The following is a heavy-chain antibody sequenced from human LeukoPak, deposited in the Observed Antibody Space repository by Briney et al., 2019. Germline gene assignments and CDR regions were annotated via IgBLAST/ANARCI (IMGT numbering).Heavy chain of an antibody. Sequence: GGSLRLSCAASGFTFYNYAMSWVRQAPGKGLGWVSALIDSGDTTYHADSVKGRFTISRDNSKNTLFLQMNSLTAEDTAIYYCVKEGGSFLTWFDSWGQGSLVTVSS. D-gene: IGHD2-15*01. CDR2: LIDSGDTT. J-gene: IGHJ5*01. CDR1: GFTFYNYA. CDR3: VKEGGSFLTWFDS. V-gene: IGHV3-23*01.